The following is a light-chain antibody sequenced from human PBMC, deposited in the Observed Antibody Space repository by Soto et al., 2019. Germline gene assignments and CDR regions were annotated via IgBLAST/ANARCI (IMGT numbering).Light chain of an antibody. V-gene: IGKV3-11*01. Sequence: EIVLTQSPATLSSSPGARATLSCRASQTVNSRLAWYQHKPGQAPRLLIYAASNRATGIPARFSGSGSGTDFTLTISSLEPEDFAVYYCLQRSNWPWTFGQGTKVDI. CDR2: AAS. CDR1: QTVNSR. J-gene: IGKJ1*01. CDR3: LQRSNWPWT.